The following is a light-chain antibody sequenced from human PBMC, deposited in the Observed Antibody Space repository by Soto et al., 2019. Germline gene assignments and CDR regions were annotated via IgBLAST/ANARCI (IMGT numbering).Light chain of an antibody. Sequence: QSVLTQPPSASGTPGQRVTISCSGSRSDIGSNYVYWYQHLPGMAPKLLIYRNDQRPSGVPDRISGSRSGTSASLAIIGLRSEDEADYYCAVWDDRLSGLFGGGTKLTVL. J-gene: IGLJ3*02. CDR1: RSDIGSNY. CDR3: AVWDDRLSGL. V-gene: IGLV1-47*01. CDR2: RND.